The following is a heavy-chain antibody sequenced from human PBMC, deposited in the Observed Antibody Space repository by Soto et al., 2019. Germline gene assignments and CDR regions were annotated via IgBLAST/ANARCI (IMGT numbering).Heavy chain of an antibody. CDR2: ISAYNGNT. J-gene: IGHJ3*02. CDR1: GYTFTSYG. V-gene: IGHV1-18*01. CDR3: ARVLMYYYDSSGYAFDI. Sequence: GASVKVSCKASGYTFTSYGISWVRQAPGQGLEWMGWISAYNGNTNYAQKLQGRVTMTTDTSTSTAYMELRSLRSDDTAVYYCARVLMYYYDSSGYAFDIRAQRTMDTGSS. D-gene: IGHD3-22*01.